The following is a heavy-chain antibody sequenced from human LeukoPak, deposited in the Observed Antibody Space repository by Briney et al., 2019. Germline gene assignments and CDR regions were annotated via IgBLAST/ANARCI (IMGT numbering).Heavy chain of an antibody. V-gene: IGHV1-2*02. CDR2: INPNSGGT. CDR1: GYTFTGYY. Sequence: ASVKVSCKASGYTFTGYYMHWVRQAPGQGLEWMGWINPNSGGTNYAQKFQGRATMTRDTSISTAYMELSRLRSDDTAVYYCARKEYYGSGSYPFDYWGQGTLVTVSS. D-gene: IGHD3-10*01. J-gene: IGHJ4*02. CDR3: ARKEYYGSGSYPFDY.